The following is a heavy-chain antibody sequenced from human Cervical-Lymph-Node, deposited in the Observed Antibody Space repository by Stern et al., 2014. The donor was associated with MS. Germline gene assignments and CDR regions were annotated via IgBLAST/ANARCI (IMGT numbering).Heavy chain of an antibody. Sequence: QMQLVQSGAEVKKPGSSVKVSCKASGEIFSTYSITWVRQAPGQGLEWMGRISPMFGIANYAQKFQGRVTITADKSTSTAYMELTSLRSDDTAVYYCARDLPSAGYGMDVWGQGTTVTVSS. D-gene: IGHD3-10*01. CDR3: ARDLPSAGYGMDV. CDR2: ISPMFGIA. J-gene: IGHJ6*02. CDR1: GEIFSTYS. V-gene: IGHV1-69*09.